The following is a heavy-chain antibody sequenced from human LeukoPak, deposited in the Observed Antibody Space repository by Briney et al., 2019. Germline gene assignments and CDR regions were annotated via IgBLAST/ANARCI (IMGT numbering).Heavy chain of an antibody. CDR2: IYTSGST. CDR3: ARSSGSNIGY. D-gene: IGHD3-22*01. Sequence: SETLSLTCTVSGGSISSYYWSWIRQPPGKGLEWIGYIYTSGSTNYNPSLKSRVTISVDTSKDQFSLKLSSVTAADTAVYYCARSSGSNIGYWGQGTLVTVSS. V-gene: IGHV4-4*09. CDR1: GGSISSYY. J-gene: IGHJ4*02.